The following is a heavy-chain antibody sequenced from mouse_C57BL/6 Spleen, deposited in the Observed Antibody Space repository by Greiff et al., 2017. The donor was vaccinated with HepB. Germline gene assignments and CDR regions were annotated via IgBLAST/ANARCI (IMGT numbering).Heavy chain of an antibody. Sequence: QVQLQQSGPGLVAPSQSLSITCTVSGFSLTSYAISWVRQPPGKGLEWLGVIWTGGGTNYNSALNSRLSISKDNSKSQVFLKMNSLQTDDTARYYCARNYYDYDRYAMDYWGQGTSVTVSS. CDR3: ARNYYDYDRYAMDY. CDR2: IWTGGGT. D-gene: IGHD2-4*01. V-gene: IGHV2-9-1*01. J-gene: IGHJ4*01. CDR1: GFSLTSYA.